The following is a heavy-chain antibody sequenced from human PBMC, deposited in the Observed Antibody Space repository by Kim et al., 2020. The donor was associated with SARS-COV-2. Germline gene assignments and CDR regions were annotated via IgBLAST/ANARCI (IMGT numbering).Heavy chain of an antibody. CDR1: GFTFSSYW. J-gene: IGHJ2*01. CDR2: IKQDGSEK. Sequence: GGSLRLSCAASGFTFSSYWMSWVRQAPGKGLEWVANIKQDGSEKYYVDSVKGRFTISRDNAKNSLYLQMNSLRAEDTAVYYCARTSGYDPVDWYFDLWGRGTLVTVSS. V-gene: IGHV3-7*03. CDR3: ARTSGYDPVDWYFDL. D-gene: IGHD5-12*01.